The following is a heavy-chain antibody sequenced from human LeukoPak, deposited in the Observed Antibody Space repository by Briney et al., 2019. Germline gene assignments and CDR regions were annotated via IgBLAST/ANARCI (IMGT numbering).Heavy chain of an antibody. CDR3: ARDLAGDQDY. D-gene: IGHD6-19*01. V-gene: IGHV3-21*01. J-gene: IGHJ4*02. CDR2: ISSSSSSI. Sequence: GGSLRLSCAASGFTFSSYSMNWVRQAPGKGLEWVSLISSSSSSIFYADSVKGRFTISRDNAKNSLYLQMNSLRAEDTAVYYCARDLAGDQDYWGQGTLVTVSS. CDR1: GFTFSSYS.